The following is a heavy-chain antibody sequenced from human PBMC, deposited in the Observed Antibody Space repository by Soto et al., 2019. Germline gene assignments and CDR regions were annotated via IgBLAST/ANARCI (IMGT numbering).Heavy chain of an antibody. D-gene: IGHD5-18*01. Sequence: QVQLVQSGTEVKKPGASVKVSCKASGYTFTNYGISWVRQAPGQGLEWMGWISGYNGNTNYAQKLQGRVTMTTDTSTSTAYRDLRSLRSDDTAVYYCARNHHPEYNFDYWGQGTLVTVSS. CDR1: GYTFTNYG. J-gene: IGHJ4*02. CDR2: ISGYNGNT. CDR3: ARNHHPEYNFDY. V-gene: IGHV1-18*01.